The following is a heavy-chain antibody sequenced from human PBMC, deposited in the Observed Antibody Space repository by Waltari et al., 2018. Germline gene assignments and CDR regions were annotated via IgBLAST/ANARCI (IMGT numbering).Heavy chain of an antibody. CDR2: INHSGRP. D-gene: IGHD2-2*02. CDR3: ARGRGYCSSTSCYTHFDY. Sequence: QVQLQQWGAGLLKPSETLSLTCAVYGGSFSGYYWSWIRQPPGKGLEWIGEINHSGRPNYNPSRRSRVTISVDTSKNQFSLKLSSVTAADTAVYYCARGRGYCSSTSCYTHFDYWGQGTLVTVSS. CDR1: GGSFSGYY. J-gene: IGHJ4*02. V-gene: IGHV4-34*01.